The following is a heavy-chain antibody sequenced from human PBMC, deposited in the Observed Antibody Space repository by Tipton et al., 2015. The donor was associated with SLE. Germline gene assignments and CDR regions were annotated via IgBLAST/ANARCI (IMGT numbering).Heavy chain of an antibody. CDR3: AREGSRNYFYYMDV. Sequence: SLRLSCAASGFTFSNYDMNWVRQAPGRGLEWISFITSSSSLLYSADSVKGRFTISRDNAKNSLFLQMNSLRGEDTAVYYCAREGSRNYFYYMDVWGKGTTVIVSS. V-gene: IGHV3-48*03. CDR1: GFTFSNYD. D-gene: IGHD1-14*01. J-gene: IGHJ6*03. CDR2: ITSSSSLL.